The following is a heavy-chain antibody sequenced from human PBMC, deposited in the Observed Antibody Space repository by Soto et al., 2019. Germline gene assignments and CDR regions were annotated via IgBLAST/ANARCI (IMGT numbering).Heavy chain of an antibody. CDR3: ARVEVGRRLRFLEWAIKGGFDY. Sequence: SETLSLTCAVYGGSFSGYYWSWIRQPPGKGLEWIGEINHSGSTNYNPSLKSRVTISVDTSKNQFSLKLSSVTAADTAVYYCARVEVGRRLRFLEWAIKGGFDYWGQGTLVTVSS. J-gene: IGHJ4*02. V-gene: IGHV4-34*01. CDR1: GGSFSGYY. CDR2: INHSGST. D-gene: IGHD3-3*01.